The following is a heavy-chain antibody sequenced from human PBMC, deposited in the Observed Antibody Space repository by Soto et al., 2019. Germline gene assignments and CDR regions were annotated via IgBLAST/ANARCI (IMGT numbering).Heavy chain of an antibody. CDR3: ARAPYGSSPYDF. J-gene: IGHJ4*02. V-gene: IGHV4-4*02. D-gene: IGHD3-10*01. CDR2: IYHVGTT. Sequence: QGQLQESGPRLVKPSGTLSLTCNVSGVSITTSNWWAWFRQSPGKGLEWIAEIYHVGTTKYNPSPKSRISILVDKSNEQSFLSLSSMTAADTAVYYCARAPYGSSPYDFWGQGLLVTVSS. CDR1: GVSITTSNW.